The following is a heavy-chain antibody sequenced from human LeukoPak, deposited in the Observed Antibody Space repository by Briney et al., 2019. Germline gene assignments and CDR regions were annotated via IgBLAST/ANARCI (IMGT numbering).Heavy chain of an antibody. J-gene: IGHJ3*02. Sequence: PGGSLRLSCAASGFTFSSYWMSWVRQAPGKGLEWVANIKQDGSEKYYVDSVKGRFTIPRDNAKNSLYLQMNSLRAEDTAVYYCARDLYSSSWLDAFDIWGQGTMVTVSS. CDR3: ARDLYSSSWLDAFDI. CDR2: IKQDGSEK. D-gene: IGHD6-13*01. V-gene: IGHV3-7*01. CDR1: GFTFSSYW.